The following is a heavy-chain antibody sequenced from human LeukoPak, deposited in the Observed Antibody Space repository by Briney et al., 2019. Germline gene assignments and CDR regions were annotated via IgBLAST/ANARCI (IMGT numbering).Heavy chain of an antibody. D-gene: IGHD3-22*01. CDR1: GGTFSSYA. CDR3: ARTRAPDYDSSGSYYYYYMDV. Sequence: GSSVKVSCKASGGTFSSYAISWVRQAPGQGLEWMGGIIPIFGTANYAQKFQGRVTITTDESTSTAYMELSSLRSEDTAVYYCARTRAPDYDSSGSYYYYYMDVWGKGTTVTVSS. V-gene: IGHV1-69*05. CDR2: IIPIFGTA. J-gene: IGHJ6*03.